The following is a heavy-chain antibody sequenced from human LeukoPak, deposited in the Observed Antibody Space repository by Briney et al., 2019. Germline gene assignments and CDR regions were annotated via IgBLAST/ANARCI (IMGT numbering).Heavy chain of an antibody. CDR1: GFTFSDYG. J-gene: IGHJ5*02. Sequence: PGGSLRLSCAASGFTFSDYGMHWVRQAPGKGLEWVAFIRNDGSNEYYPDSVKGRFNISRDNSRNTLYLQMSILRPEDTAVYYWAKGGSASHNWFDPWGQGTLVTVSS. CDR3: AKGGSASHNWFDP. V-gene: IGHV3-30*02. D-gene: IGHD2-15*01. CDR2: IRNDGSNE.